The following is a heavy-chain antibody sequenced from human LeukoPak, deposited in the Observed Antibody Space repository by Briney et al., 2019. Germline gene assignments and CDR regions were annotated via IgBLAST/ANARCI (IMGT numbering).Heavy chain of an antibody. D-gene: IGHD3-16*01. CDR2: INVNGDGT. V-gene: IGHV3-23*01. CDR1: GFTFSSYA. CDR3: AKGLRTGVGPYMGYHYYMDV. J-gene: IGHJ6*03. Sequence: GGSLRLSCAASGFTFSSYAMSWVRQAPGKGLKWVSTINVNGDGTYYADSVKGRFTISRDNSYNTVCLQMNSLRDEDTGVYYCAKGLRTGVGPYMGYHYYMDVWGKGATVTVSS.